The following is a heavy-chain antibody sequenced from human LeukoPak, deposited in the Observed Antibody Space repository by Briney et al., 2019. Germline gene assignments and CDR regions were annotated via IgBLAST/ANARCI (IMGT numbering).Heavy chain of an antibody. J-gene: IGHJ6*02. D-gene: IGHD6-19*01. CDR1: GYTFTSYY. CDR2: INPSGGST. Sequence: GASVKVSCKASGYTFTSYYMHWVRQAPGQGLEWMGIINPSGGSTSCAQRFQGRVTLTRDTSTSTVYMELSSLRSEDTAVYFCARDRVAVAGTFYYYYGMDVWGQGTTVTVSS. CDR3: ARDRVAVAGTFYYYYGMDV. V-gene: IGHV1-46*01.